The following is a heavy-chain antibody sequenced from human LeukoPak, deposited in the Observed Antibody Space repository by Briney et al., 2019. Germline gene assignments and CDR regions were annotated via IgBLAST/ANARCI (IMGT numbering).Heavy chain of an antibody. Sequence: GTLSLTCAVSGGSISSSNWWSWVRQPPGKGLEWIGEIYHSGSTNYNPSLKNRVTISVDKSKNQFSLKLSSVTAADTAVYYCARAALVSQWLVPRRYYFDYWGQGTLVTVSS. CDR3: ARAALVSQWLVPRRYYFDY. J-gene: IGHJ4*02. CDR2: IYHSGST. V-gene: IGHV4-4*02. CDR1: GGSISSSNW. D-gene: IGHD6-19*01.